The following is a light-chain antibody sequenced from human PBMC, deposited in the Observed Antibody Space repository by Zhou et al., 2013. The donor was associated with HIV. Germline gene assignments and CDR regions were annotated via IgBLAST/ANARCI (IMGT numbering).Light chain of an antibody. CDR3: QQYDNLPYT. CDR2: DAS. J-gene: IGKJ2*01. V-gene: IGKV1-33*01. Sequence: DIQMTQSPSSLSASVGDRVTISCRASQGISNSLAWYQQKPGKVPELLIYDASNLETGVPSRFSGSGSGTDFTFTISSLQPEDIATYYCQQYDNLPYTFGPGDQAGDQT. CDR1: QGISNS.